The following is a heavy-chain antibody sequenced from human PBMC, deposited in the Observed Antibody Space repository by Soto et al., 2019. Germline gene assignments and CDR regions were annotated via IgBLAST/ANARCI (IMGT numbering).Heavy chain of an antibody. D-gene: IGHD3-10*01. Sequence: QVQLVQSGAELKKPGASAKVSCKASGYMFTSYGISWVRQAPGQGLEWMAWISVNNGNTYYAQKFQGRVTMTTDTSTNTAHMELRSLRYDDTAVYYCARFNGSGTNYYMDVWGKGTTVIVSS. CDR1: GYMFTSYG. J-gene: IGHJ6*03. CDR3: ARFNGSGTNYYMDV. V-gene: IGHV1-18*01. CDR2: ISVNNGNT.